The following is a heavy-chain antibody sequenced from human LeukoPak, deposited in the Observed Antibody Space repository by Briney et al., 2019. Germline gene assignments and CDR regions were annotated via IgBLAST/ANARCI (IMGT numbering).Heavy chain of an antibody. CDR3: ARDQWWQLIAVAITSYFDC. CDR2: IKQDGIEK. V-gene: IGHV3-7*01. J-gene: IGHJ4*02. D-gene: IGHD6-19*01. Sequence: GGSLRLSCAASGFTFSSYWMSWGRQAPGKGLEWGANIKQDGIEKYYVDSVKGRVTISRENAKNSLYLKMNSLRAEDTAVYYCARDQWWQLIAVAITSYFDCWGQGTLVTVSS. CDR1: GFTFSSYW.